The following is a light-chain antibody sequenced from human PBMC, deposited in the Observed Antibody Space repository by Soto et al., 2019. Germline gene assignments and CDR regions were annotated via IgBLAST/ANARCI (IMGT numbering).Light chain of an antibody. J-gene: IGLJ1*01. CDR2: DVS. CDR1: SSDVGTYKY. CDR3: NSYTTSSTHV. V-gene: IGLV2-14*03. Sequence: QSVLTQPASVSGSPGQSITISCTGTSSDVGTYKYVSWYQQHPSKAPKLMIYDVSNRPSGVSNRFSGSKSGNTASLTISGLQAEDEADYYCNSYTTSSTHVFGTGTKVTVL.